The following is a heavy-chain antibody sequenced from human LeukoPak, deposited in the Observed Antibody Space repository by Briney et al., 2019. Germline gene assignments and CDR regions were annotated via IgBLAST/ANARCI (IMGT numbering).Heavy chain of an antibody. CDR3: AKWVGNTRAFDY. V-gene: IGHV3-23*01. CDR2: ISGSGGST. J-gene: IGHJ4*02. CDR1: GFTFSSYA. Sequence: GGSLTLSCAASGFTFSSYAMSWVRQAPGKGLEWVSSISGSGGSTYYADSVKGRFTISRDNSKNTLYLEMNSLRDEDTGVYDCAKWVGNTRAFDYWGEGTLVTVSS. D-gene: IGHD1/OR15-1a*01.